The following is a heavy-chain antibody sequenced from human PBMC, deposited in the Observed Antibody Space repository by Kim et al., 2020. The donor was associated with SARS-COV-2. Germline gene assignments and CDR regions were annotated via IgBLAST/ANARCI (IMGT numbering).Heavy chain of an antibody. CDR2: IYHSGST. J-gene: IGHJ6*02. D-gene: IGHD3-22*01. V-gene: IGHV4-4*02. Sequence: SETLSLTCAVSGGSISSSNWWSWVRQPPGKGLEWIGEIYHSGSTNYNPSLKSRVTISVDKSKNQFSLKLSSVTAADTAVYYCARFQDAYDSSGYYYGGDGMDVWGQGTTVTVSS. CDR3: ARFQDAYDSSGYYYGGDGMDV. CDR1: GGSISSSNW.